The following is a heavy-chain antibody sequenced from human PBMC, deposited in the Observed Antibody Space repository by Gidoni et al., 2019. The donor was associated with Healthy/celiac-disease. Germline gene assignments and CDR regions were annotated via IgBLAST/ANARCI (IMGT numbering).Heavy chain of an antibody. J-gene: IGHJ4*02. CDR3: AREFSSSWYFDY. CDR2: IWYDGSNK. D-gene: IGHD6-13*01. Sequence: QVQLVESGGGVVQPGRSLRPPCAASGFPFSRYGMHWVRQAPGKGLEWVAVIWYDGSNKYYADSVKGRFTISRDNSKNTLYLQMNSLRAEDTAVYYCAREFSSSWYFDYWGQGTLVTVSS. V-gene: IGHV3-33*01. CDR1: GFPFSRYG.